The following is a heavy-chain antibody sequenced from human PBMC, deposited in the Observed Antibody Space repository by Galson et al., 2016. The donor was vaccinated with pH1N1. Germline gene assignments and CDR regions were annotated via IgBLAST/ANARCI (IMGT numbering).Heavy chain of an antibody. CDR3: ARGSGYSGTYGNAFDI. CDR1: GGTFSSHA. CDR2: IIGMLGTT. V-gene: IGHV1-69*13. J-gene: IGHJ3*02. Sequence: SVKVSCKASGGTFSSHAISWVRQAPGQGLEWMGGIIGMLGTTNYAQKFQGRVTITADEFTSTAYMELNNLRSEDTAVYYCARGSGYSGTYGNAFDIWGQGTMVTVSS. D-gene: IGHD1-26*01.